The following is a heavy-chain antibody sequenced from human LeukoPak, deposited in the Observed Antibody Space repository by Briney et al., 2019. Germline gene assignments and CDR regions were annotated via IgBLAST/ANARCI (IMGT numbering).Heavy chain of an antibody. CDR2: IYLGDSDT. CDR1: GNTLSHFW. D-gene: IGHD3-22*01. CDR3: ARQGNYDSHPDNH. J-gene: IGHJ4*02. Sequence: GESLKISRKNSGNTLSHFWVAWVRQMPGKGLEWMGIIYLGDSDTRYSPSFQGQVTISADKSTSTAYLQWRSLEASDTAIYFCARQGNYDSHPDNHWGQGTLVTVSS. V-gene: IGHV5-51*01.